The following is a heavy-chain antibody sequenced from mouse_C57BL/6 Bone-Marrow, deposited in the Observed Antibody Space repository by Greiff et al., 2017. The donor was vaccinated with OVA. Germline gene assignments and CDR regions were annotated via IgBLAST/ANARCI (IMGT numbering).Heavy chain of an antibody. CDR1: GYTFTSYW. Sequence: QVQLQQPGAELVRPGTSVKLSCKASGYTFTSYWMHWVKQRPGQGLEWIGVIDPSDSYTNYNQKFKGKATLTVDTSSSTAYMQLSSLTSEDSAVSYCAREGSSPYYYAMDYWGQGTSVTVSS. V-gene: IGHV1-59*01. CDR3: AREGSSPYYYAMDY. CDR2: IDPSDSYT. D-gene: IGHD1-1*01. J-gene: IGHJ4*01.